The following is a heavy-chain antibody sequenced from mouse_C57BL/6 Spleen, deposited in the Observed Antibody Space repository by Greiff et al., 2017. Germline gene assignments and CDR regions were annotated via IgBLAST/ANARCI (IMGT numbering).Heavy chain of an antibody. D-gene: IGHD1-1*01. Sequence: QVQLQQPGAELVKPGASVKLSCKASGYTFTSYWMHWVKQRPGQGLEWIGMIHPNSGSTNYNEKFKSKATLTVDKSSSTAYMQLSSLTSEDSAVYYGATYYYGSREGDWYFEGWGTGTTVTVSS. V-gene: IGHV1-64*01. J-gene: IGHJ1*03. CDR2: IHPNSGST. CDR3: ATYYYGSREGDWYFEG. CDR1: GYTFTSYW.